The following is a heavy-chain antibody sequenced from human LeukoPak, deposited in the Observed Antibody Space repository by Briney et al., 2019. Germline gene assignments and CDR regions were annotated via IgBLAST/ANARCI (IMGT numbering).Heavy chain of an antibody. CDR3: ARGEVIVGATFI. CDR1: GYTFTSYY. D-gene: IGHD1-26*01. V-gene: IGHV1-2*02. J-gene: IGHJ4*02. CDR2: INPNSGGT. Sequence: ASVKVSCKASGYTFTSYYMHWVRQAPGQGLEWMGWINPNSGGTNYAQKFQGRVTMTRDTSISTAYMELSRLRSDDTAVYYCARGEVIVGATFIWGQGTLVTVSS.